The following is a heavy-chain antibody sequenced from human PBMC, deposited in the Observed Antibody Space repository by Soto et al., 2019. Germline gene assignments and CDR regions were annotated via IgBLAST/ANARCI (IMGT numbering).Heavy chain of an antibody. J-gene: IGHJ4*02. CDR1: GFTFSSYA. Sequence: QVQLVESGGGVVQPGRSLRLSCAASGFTFSSYAMHWVRQAPGKGLEWVAVITYDGSNKYYADSVKGRFTISRDNSKNTLFLQMNSLRAEDTAVYYCGREGAGEGEQLGPLFADWGQGTLATVSS. CDR2: ITYDGSNK. D-gene: IGHD3-16*01. CDR3: GREGAGEGEQLGPLFAD. V-gene: IGHV3-30-3*01.